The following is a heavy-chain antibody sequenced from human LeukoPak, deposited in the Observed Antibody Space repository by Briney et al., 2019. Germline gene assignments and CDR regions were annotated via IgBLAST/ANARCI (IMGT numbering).Heavy chain of an antibody. J-gene: IGHJ4*02. Sequence: GASVKVSCKASGYTFTDYFMHWVRQAPGQGLEWMGWISAYNGHTNYAQNLQGRVTMTTDTSTNTAYMELRSLRSDDTAVYYCARDLRGGNYGTLFDYWGQGTLVTVSS. V-gene: IGHV1-18*04. CDR1: GYTFTDYF. CDR3: ARDLRGGNYGTLFDY. CDR2: ISAYNGHT. D-gene: IGHD1-26*01.